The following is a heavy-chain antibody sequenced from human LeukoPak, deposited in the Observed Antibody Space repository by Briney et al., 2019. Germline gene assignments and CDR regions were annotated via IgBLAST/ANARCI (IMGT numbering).Heavy chain of an antibody. Sequence: GGSLRLSCAASGFTFSNYVMHWVRQVPGKGLVWVSRIYCDGSFTTYADSVKGRFTISRDNAKNSLYLQMNRLRAEDTAVYYCAELGITMIGGVWGKGTTVTISS. CDR2: IYCDGSFT. J-gene: IGHJ6*04. CDR1: GFTFSNYV. CDR3: AELGITMIGGV. V-gene: IGHV3-74*01. D-gene: IGHD3-10*02.